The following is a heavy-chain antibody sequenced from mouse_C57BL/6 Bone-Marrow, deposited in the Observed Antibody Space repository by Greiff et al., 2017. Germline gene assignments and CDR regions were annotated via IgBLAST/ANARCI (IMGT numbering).Heavy chain of an antibody. Sequence: EVKLVESGGGLVKPGGSLKLSCAASGFTFSSYAMSWVRQTPEKRLEWVATISDGGSYTYYPDNVKGRFTISRDNAKNNLYLQMSHLKSEDTAMYYCARVLLYPFQGFAYWGQGTLVTVSA. J-gene: IGHJ3*01. D-gene: IGHD2-12*01. CDR2: ISDGGSYT. CDR3: ARVLLYPFQGFAY. V-gene: IGHV5-4*03. CDR1: GFTFSSYA.